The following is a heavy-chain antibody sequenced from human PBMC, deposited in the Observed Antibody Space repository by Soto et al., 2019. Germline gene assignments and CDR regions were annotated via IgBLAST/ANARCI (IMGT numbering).Heavy chain of an antibody. CDR3: VRDHRRDY. CDR2: ISSDGGST. CDR1: GFTFRNYW. J-gene: IGHJ4*02. V-gene: IGHV3-74*01. Sequence: EVQLVESGGGLVQPGGPLRLSCAASGFTFRNYWMHWVRQAPGKGLVWVSRISSDGGSTDYSDYVKGRFTISRDNAKNTLYLQMNSLRADDTAVYYCVRDHRRDYWGQGTLVTVSS.